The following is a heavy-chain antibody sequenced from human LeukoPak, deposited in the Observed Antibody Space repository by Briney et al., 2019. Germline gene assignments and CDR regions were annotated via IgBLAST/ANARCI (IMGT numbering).Heavy chain of an antibody. D-gene: IGHD6-19*01. Sequence: SETLSLTCAASGVSIGSNNWTWIRQAPGKGLEYIGSIYNTGATNYNPSLKSRVTISVDTAKNQFSLKMTSVSAADTAVYFCAKYGNSGWVIDSWGQGTLVTVSS. V-gene: IGHV4-4*09. CDR1: GVSIGSNN. CDR3: AKYGNSGWVIDS. CDR2: IYNTGAT. J-gene: IGHJ4*02.